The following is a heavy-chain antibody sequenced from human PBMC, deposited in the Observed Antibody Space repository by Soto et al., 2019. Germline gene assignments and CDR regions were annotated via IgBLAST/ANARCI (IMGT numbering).Heavy chain of an antibody. D-gene: IGHD1-7*01. J-gene: IGHJ4*02. Sequence: QVQLVQSGAEVKKSGASVKVSCKASGYTFTGYYIHWVRQAPGQGPEWMGEISPNSGGTKYAQKFQGRVTMTRDTSISTVYMELTNLSPDDKAVYYCGRGRSGELVVFYWGQGTLVTVYS. CDR2: ISPNSGGT. CDR3: GRGRSGELVVFY. CDR1: GYTFTGYY. V-gene: IGHV1-2*02.